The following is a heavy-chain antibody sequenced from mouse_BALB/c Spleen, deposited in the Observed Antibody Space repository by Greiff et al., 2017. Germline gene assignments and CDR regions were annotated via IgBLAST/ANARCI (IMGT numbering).Heavy chain of an antibody. J-gene: IGHJ4*01. D-gene: IGHD1-1*01. CDR3: ARGDGSSPYYAMDY. Sequence: QVQLQQSGAELARPGASVKLSCKASGYTFTSYWMQWVKQRPGQGLEWIGAIYPGDGDTRYTQKFKGKATLTADKSSSTAYMQLSSLASEDSAVYYCARGDGSSPYYAMDYWGQGTSVTVSS. V-gene: IGHV1-87*01. CDR1: GYTFTSYW. CDR2: IYPGDGDT.